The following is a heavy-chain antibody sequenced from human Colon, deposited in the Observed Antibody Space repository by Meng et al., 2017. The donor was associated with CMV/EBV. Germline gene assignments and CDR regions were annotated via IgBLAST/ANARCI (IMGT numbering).Heavy chain of an antibody. CDR3: ATFGGDFDY. J-gene: IGHJ4*02. CDR1: GYTFNGYF. CDR2: INPVTGDT. Sequence: VQLVQSGAEVKEPGASVKVSCKTSGYTFNGYFMHWVRQAPGQGLEWMGWINPVTGDTSYAQKFQVRVTMTRDTSISTAYMELSSLRSDDTAVYYCATFGGDFDYWGQGTLVTVPS. V-gene: IGHV1-2*02. D-gene: IGHD3-3*01.